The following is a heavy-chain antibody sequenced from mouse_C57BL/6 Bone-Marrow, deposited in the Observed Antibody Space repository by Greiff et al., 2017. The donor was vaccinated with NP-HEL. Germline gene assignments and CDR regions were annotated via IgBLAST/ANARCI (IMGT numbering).Heavy chain of an antibody. Sequence: VQLQQSGPVLVKPGASVKMSCKASGYTFTDYYMNWVKQSPGKSLEWIGVINPYNGGTSYNQKFKGKATLTVDKSSSTAYMELNSLTSEDSAVYYCARRVDFDYWGQGTTLTVSS. CDR1: GYTFTDYY. CDR3: ARRVDFDY. V-gene: IGHV1-19*01. J-gene: IGHJ2*01. CDR2: INPYNGGT.